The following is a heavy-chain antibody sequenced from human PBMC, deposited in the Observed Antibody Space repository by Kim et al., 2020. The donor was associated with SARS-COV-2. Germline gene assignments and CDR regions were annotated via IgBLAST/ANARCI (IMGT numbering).Heavy chain of an antibody. CDR3: AKPQYLDWLSAVFDY. Sequence: GGSLRLSCAASGFPFADYAMPWVRQGPGKGLEGVSSISWNRDNLGTADSVKGRFTISRDNAKNSLYLQMNRLRAEDSALYYCAKPQYLDWLSAVFDYWGQGTLVTVSS. CDR1: GFPFADYA. V-gene: IGHV3-9*01. D-gene: IGHD3-9*01. J-gene: IGHJ4*02. CDR2: ISWNRDNL.